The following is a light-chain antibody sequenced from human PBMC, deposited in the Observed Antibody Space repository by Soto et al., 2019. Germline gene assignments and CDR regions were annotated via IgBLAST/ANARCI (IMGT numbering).Light chain of an antibody. CDR2: DAS. CDR3: QQYNSYPWT. V-gene: IGKV1-5*01. J-gene: IGKJ1*01. CDR1: QSIGSF. Sequence: DVQMTQSPSSLSASVGDRVTITCRASQSIGSFVAWYQQKPGKAPKLLIYDASSLESGVPSTFSGSGSGTEFTLTISSLQPDDFATYYCQQYNSYPWTFGQGTMADIK.